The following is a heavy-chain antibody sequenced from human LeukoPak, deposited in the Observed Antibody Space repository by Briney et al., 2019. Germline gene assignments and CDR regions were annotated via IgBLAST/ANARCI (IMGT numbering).Heavy chain of an antibody. CDR1: GFTFSNAW. CDR2: VKSKADGGTT. V-gene: IGHV3-15*01. Sequence: GGSLRLSCAASGFTFSNAWMNWVRQAPGKGLEWVGRVKSKADGGTTDYAAPVKGRFSISRDDSKNTLYLQMNNLKTEDTAVYYCTTATTMYYYDSSGYYPSFDYWGQGTLVTVSS. J-gene: IGHJ4*02. CDR3: TTATTMYYYDSSGYYPSFDY. D-gene: IGHD3-22*01.